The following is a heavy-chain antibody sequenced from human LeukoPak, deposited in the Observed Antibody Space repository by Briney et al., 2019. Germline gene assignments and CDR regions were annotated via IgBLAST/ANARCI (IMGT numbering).Heavy chain of an antibody. CDR1: RFTFSSYE. CDR3: ARVEVWWELLPSDY. J-gene: IGHJ4*02. D-gene: IGHD1-26*01. Sequence: PGGSLRLSCAASRFTFSSYEMNWVRQAPGKGLEWVSYISSSGSTIYYADSVKGRFTISRDNAKNSLYLQMNSLRAEDTAVYYCARVEVWWELLPSDYWGQGTLVTVSS. V-gene: IGHV3-48*03. CDR2: ISSSGSTI.